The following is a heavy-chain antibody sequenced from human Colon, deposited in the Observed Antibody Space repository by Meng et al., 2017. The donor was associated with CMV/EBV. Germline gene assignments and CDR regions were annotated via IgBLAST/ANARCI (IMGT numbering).Heavy chain of an antibody. CDR2: INPKTGKP. D-gene: IGHD6-13*01. V-gene: IGHV7-4-1*02. CDR1: GYTFSRYN. CDR3: ATGSVAIDGKGY. J-gene: IGHJ4*02. Sequence: QVHLVQSGSELMKRGASGKISCKASGYTFSRYNINWVRQAPGQWLEWMGYINPKTGKPTYVQGFTGRFVFSLATSVSTAYLQISSLKPEDTAVYYCATGSVAIDGKGYWGQGTLVTVSS.